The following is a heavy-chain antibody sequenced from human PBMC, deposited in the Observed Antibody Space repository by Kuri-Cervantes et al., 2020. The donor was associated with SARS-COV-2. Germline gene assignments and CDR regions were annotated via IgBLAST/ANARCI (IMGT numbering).Heavy chain of an antibody. CDR1: GYTFTSYY. Sequence: ASVKLSCKASGYTFTSYYMHWVRQAPGQGLEWMGIINPSGGSTSYAQKFQGRATMTRDTSTSTVYMELSSLGSEDTAVYYCARSAVVTAIDAFDIWGQGTMVTVSS. CDR3: ARSAVVTAIDAFDI. V-gene: IGHV1-46*01. CDR2: INPSGGST. D-gene: IGHD2-21*02. J-gene: IGHJ3*02.